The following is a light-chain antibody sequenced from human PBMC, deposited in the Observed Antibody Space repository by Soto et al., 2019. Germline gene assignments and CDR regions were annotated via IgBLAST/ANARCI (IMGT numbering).Light chain of an antibody. V-gene: IGLV1-44*01. CDR1: NSNMGSNT. CDR3: AVWDDGLTAYV. J-gene: IGLJ1*01. CDR2: RDN. Sequence: QSVLIQTPSVSGTPGQSVTISCSGSNSNMGSNTVNWFQQLPGTAPKLLIYRDNQRPSGVPGRFSASRSGTSASLAISGLQSEDEADYYCAVWDDGLTAYVFGTATKLTVL.